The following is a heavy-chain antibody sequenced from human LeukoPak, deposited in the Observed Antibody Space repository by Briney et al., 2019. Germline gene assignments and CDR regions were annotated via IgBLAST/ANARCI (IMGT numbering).Heavy chain of an antibody. D-gene: IGHD5-18*01. V-gene: IGHV3-30*03. J-gene: IGHJ3*02. CDR1: GFTFSSYG. CDR2: ISYDGSNK. CDR3: ARSAEGYSYGHAFDI. Sequence: GGSLRLSCAASGFTFSSYGMHWVRQAPGKGLEWVAVISYDGSNKYYADSVKGRFTISGDNSKNTLYLQMSSLRAEDTAVYYCARSAEGYSYGHAFDIWGQGTMVTVSS.